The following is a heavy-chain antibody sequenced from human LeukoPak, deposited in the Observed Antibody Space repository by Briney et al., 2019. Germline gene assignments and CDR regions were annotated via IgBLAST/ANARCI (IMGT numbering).Heavy chain of an antibody. Sequence: GGSLRLSCAASGFTFSSYSMNWVRQAPGKGLEWVSSISSSSSYIYYADSVKGRFTIARDNAKNSLYLQMNSLRAGDTAVYYCARANLDYYDSSGNGGDYWGQGTLVTVSS. CDR3: ARANLDYYDSSGNGGDY. V-gene: IGHV3-21*01. CDR1: GFTFSSYS. CDR2: ISSSSSYI. J-gene: IGHJ4*02. D-gene: IGHD3-22*01.